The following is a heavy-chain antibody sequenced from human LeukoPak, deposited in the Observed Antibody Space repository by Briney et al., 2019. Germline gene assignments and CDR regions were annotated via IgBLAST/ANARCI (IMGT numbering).Heavy chain of an antibody. CDR3: ARSGYCSGGSCYRYVATDY. D-gene: IGHD2-15*01. Sequence: KPGGSLRLSCASFGFTFSDYHMGWIRQAPGKGLEYVSYITPSGGTLYYADSVKGRFTISRDNAKRSLYLQMNSLRAEDTAVYYCARSGYCSGGSCYRYVATDYWGQGTLVTVSS. V-gene: IGHV3-11*04. J-gene: IGHJ4*02. CDR2: ITPSGGTL. CDR1: GFTFSDYH.